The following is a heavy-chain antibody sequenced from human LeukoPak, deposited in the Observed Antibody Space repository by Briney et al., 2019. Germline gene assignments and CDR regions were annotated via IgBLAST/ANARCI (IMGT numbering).Heavy chain of an antibody. CDR2: ISYDVSNK. J-gene: IGHJ3*02. Sequence: GRSLRLSCAASGFTFSSYGMHWVRQAPGKGLEWLAVISYDVSNKYYADSEKGRFTISRDNSKNTLYLQMNSLRAEDTAVYYCAKDQRGVVTGAFDIWGQGTMVTVSS. CDR3: AKDQRGVVTGAFDI. V-gene: IGHV3-30*18. CDR1: GFTFSSYG. D-gene: IGHD2-21*02.